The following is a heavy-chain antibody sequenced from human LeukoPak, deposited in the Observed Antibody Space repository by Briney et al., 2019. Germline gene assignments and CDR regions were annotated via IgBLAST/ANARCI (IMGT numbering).Heavy chain of an antibody. D-gene: IGHD2-15*01. CDR1: GLTFSSYA. CDR3: AKTRGGPTSPDDY. V-gene: IGHV3-23*01. Sequence: GGSLRLSGAASGLTFSSYAMSWVRQAPGKGLEWVSTISGSGGSIWYADSVKGRFTISRDNSNNTLYLQMNSLRAEDTAVYYCAKTRGGPTSPDDYWGQGTLVTVSS. J-gene: IGHJ4*02. CDR2: ISGSGGSI.